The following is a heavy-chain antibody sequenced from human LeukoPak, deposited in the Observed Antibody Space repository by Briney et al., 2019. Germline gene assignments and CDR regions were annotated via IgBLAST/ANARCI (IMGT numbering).Heavy chain of an antibody. D-gene: IGHD4-17*01. J-gene: IGHJ4*02. CDR3: ARGVTTYLFDY. Sequence: GGSLRLSCAASGFTFSSYSMNWVRQAPGKGLEWVSSISSSSSYMYYADSVKGRFTISRDNAKNSLYLQMNSLRAEDTAVYYCARGVTTYLFDYWGQGTLVTVSS. V-gene: IGHV3-21*01. CDR1: GFTFSSYS. CDR2: ISSSSSYM.